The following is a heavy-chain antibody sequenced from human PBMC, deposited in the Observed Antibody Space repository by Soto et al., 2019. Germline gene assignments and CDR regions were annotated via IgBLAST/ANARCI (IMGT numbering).Heavy chain of an antibody. Sequence: SLRLSCAASGFNFSSYAMHWVRQAPGKGLEWVAVISYDGSNKYYADSVKGRFTISRDNSKNTLYLQMNSLRAEDTAVYYCARNRQLVPVDYWGQGTLVTVS. CDR1: GFNFSSYA. D-gene: IGHD6-13*01. CDR2: ISYDGSNK. CDR3: ARNRQLVPVDY. J-gene: IGHJ4*02. V-gene: IGHV3-30-3*01.